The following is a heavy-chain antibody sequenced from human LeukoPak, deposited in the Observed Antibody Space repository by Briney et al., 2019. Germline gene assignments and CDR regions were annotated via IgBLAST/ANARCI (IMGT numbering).Heavy chain of an antibody. V-gene: IGHV3-74*01. CDR1: GFTFSTYW. CDR3: ASPGGTVGRRSVYDL. CDR2: ISSDGSNT. J-gene: IGHJ3*01. Sequence: GGSLRLSCAASGFTFSTYWMHWVRQAPGKGLVWVSRISSDGSNTIYADSVKGRSTISRDNAKNTVYLQMNSLRAEDTAVYYCASPGGTVGRRSVYDLWGQGTMVTVFS. D-gene: IGHD3-3*01.